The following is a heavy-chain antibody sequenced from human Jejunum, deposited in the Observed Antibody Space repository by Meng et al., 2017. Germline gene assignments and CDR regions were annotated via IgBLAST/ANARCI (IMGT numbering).Heavy chain of an antibody. Sequence: ASVKVSCKASGYTFTSYDINWVRQATGQGLEWMGWMNPNSGNTEYVQKLQGRVTMTRNTSICTAYLELSSLRSDDTAVYYCARVRYNEFDYWGQGTLVTVSS. CDR2: MNPNSGNT. CDR1: GYTFTSYD. J-gene: IGHJ4*02. V-gene: IGHV1-8*01. D-gene: IGHD1-14*01. CDR3: ARVRYNEFDY.